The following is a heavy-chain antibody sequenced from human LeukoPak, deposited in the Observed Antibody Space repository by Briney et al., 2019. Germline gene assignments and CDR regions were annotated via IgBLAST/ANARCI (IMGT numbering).Heavy chain of an antibody. CDR3: ARLVATHLNYYSYGMDV. CDR1: GGSISIYY. D-gene: IGHD2-15*01. CDR2: MYNSGST. J-gene: IGHJ6*02. Sequence: PSETLSLTCTVSGGSISIYYWSWIRQPPGEGLEWIGYMYNSGSTNYNPSLKSRVTISVDTSKNQFSLKLSSATAADTAVYYCARLVATHLNYYSYGMDVWGHGTTVTVSS. V-gene: IGHV4-59*08.